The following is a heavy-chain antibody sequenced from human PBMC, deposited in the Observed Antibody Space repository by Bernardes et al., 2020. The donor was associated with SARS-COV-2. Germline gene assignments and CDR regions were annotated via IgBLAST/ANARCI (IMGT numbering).Heavy chain of an antibody. CDR2: IKKDGSEK. V-gene: IGHV3-7*05. CDR3: ARENTESRGFDI. CDR1: GFSFSSYW. J-gene: IGHJ3*02. Sequence: GGSLRLSCGASGFSFSSYWMTWVRQAPGRGLEWVANIKKDGSEKYFVDSVKGRFTISRDNAKNSLHLQMNSLRAEDTAVYYCARENTESRGFDIWGQGTMVTVSS.